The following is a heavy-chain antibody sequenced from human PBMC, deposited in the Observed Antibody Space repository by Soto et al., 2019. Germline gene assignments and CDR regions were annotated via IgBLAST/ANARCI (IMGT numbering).Heavy chain of an antibody. Sequence: SETLSLTCAVSGGSISSSNWWSWVRQPPGKGLEWIGEIYHSGSTNYNPSLKSRVTISLDTSKNQFSLTLNSVTAADTAVYYCAIGGGRPYHNHEFDFWGQGTLVTVSS. J-gene: IGHJ4*02. CDR3: AIGGGRPYHNHEFDF. V-gene: IGHV4-4*02. CDR2: IYHSGST. D-gene: IGHD6-25*01. CDR1: GGSISSSNW.